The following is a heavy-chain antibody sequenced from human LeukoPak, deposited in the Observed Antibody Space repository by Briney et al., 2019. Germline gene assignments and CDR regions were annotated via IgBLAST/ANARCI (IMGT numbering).Heavy chain of an antibody. J-gene: IGHJ4*02. Sequence: ASVKVSCKASGYIFTNYGISWVRQAPGQGLEWMGWINTNTGNPTYAQGFTGRFVFSLDTSVSTAYLQISSLQAEDTTVYYCARSNNDGDYLGVGFDYWGQGTLVTVSS. CDR1: GYIFTNYG. V-gene: IGHV7-4-1*02. D-gene: IGHD4-17*01. CDR2: INTNTGNP. CDR3: ARSNNDGDYLGVGFDY.